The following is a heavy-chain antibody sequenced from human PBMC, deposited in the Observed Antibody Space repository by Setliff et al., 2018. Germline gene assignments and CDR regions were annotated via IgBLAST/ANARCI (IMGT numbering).Heavy chain of an antibody. CDR2: MNPSSGNR. V-gene: IGHV1-8*02. D-gene: IGHD1-26*01. CDR3: ARGPSWQGGAYNFDF. J-gene: IGHJ4*02. Sequence: ASVKVSCKASGYMFPSYDFNWVRQASGQGLEWMEWMNPSSGNRGCAQKLQGRVTLTRNTSTNTAYMALSSLISEDTAVYYCARGPSWQGGAYNFDFWGQGTLVTVSS. CDR1: GYMFPSYD.